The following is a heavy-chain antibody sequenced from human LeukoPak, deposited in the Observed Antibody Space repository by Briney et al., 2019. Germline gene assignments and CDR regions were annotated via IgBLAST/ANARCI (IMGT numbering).Heavy chain of an antibody. V-gene: IGHV4-4*02. D-gene: IGHD2-15*01. CDR2: IYHSGST. Sequence: PSETLSLTCAVSGGSISSSNWWSWIRQSPGKGLEWIGEIYHSGSTHYNVSLKSRVSISMDKSNNHFSLKLTSVTAADTAVYYCAVGVVAYFDYWGQGTLVTVSS. CDR3: AVGVVAYFDY. J-gene: IGHJ4*02. CDR1: GGSISSSNW.